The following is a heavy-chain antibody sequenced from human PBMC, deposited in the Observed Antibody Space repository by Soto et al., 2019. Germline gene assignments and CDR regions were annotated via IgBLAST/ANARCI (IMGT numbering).Heavy chain of an antibody. J-gene: IGHJ4*02. CDR1: GASITRDY. CDR2: ISYNGVTPAPT. V-gene: IGHV4-59*01. CDR3: ARGGYSGYDLGPEYLAI. Sequence: QVQLQESGPGLVKPSETLSLSCTVSGASITRDYWPWIRQPPGKRLEWIGYISYNGVTPAPTNYTPSPKRRVPISGDASKSQFPLKLTSVTAADPAVDYCARGGYSGYDLGPEYLAIWGQGTLVTVSS. D-gene: IGHD5-12*01.